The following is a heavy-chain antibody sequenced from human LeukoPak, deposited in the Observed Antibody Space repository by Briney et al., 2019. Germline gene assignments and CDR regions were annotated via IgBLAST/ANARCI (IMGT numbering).Heavy chain of an antibody. CDR2: INAGNGNT. V-gene: IGHV1-3*03. CDR3: ARANYYDSSGYYSSTRAFDI. J-gene: IGHJ3*02. D-gene: IGHD3-22*01. CDR1: GYTFTSYA. Sequence: ASVKVSCKASGYTFTSYAMHWVRQAPGQRLEWMGWINAGNGNTKYSQEFQGRVTITRDTSASTAYMELSSLRSEDMAVYYCARANYYDSSGYYSSTRAFDIWGQGTMVTVPS.